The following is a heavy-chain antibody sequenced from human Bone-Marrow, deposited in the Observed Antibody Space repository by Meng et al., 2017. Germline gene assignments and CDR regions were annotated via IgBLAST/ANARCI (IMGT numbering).Heavy chain of an antibody. D-gene: IGHD6-13*01. CDR2: IYTSGST. Sequence: SETLSLTCTVSGGSISSYYWSWIRQPAGKRLEWIGRIYTSGSTNYNPSLKSRVTISVDTSKNQFSLKLSSVTAADTAVYYCARDIGYSSSSPTVYYGMDVWGQGNTVNGAS. CDR1: GGSISSYY. J-gene: IGHJ6*02. V-gene: IGHV4-4*07. CDR3: ARDIGYSSSSPTVYYGMDV.